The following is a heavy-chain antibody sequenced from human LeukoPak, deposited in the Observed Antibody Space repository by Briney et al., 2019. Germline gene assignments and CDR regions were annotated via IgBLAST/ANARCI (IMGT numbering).Heavy chain of an antibody. J-gene: IGHJ4*02. CDR1: GYTFTGYY. CDR3: ARDQTYYYDSSGYMAYYFDY. CDR2: INPSGGST. D-gene: IGHD3-22*01. Sequence: ASVKVSCRASGYTFTGYYMHWVRQAPGQGLEWMGWINPSGGSTSYAQKFQGRVTMTRDTSTSTVYMELSSLRSEDTAVYYCARDQTYYYDSSGYMAYYFDYWGQGTLVTVSS. V-gene: IGHV1-46*01.